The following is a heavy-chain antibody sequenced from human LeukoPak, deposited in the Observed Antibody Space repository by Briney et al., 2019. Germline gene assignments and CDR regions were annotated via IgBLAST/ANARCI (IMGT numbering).Heavy chain of an antibody. J-gene: IGHJ6*02. D-gene: IGHD3-10*01. V-gene: IGHV3-23*01. CDR2: IFRSGGDT. Sequence: GSLRLSCAASGFSFSNYAMTWVRQAPGKGLEWVSAIFRSGGDTYYADSMKGRFTISRDNSKNTLHLQMNSLRVGDTAIYYCAKSFTGDNYYYGVDVWGQGTTVTVSS. CDR1: GFSFSNYA. CDR3: AKSFTGDNYYYGVDV.